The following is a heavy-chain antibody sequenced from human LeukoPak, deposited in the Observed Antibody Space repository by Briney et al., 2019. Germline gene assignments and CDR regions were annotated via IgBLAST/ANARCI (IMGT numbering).Heavy chain of an antibody. CDR2: ISGSGGST. CDR1: GFTFSSYA. J-gene: IGHJ4*02. V-gene: IGHV3-23*01. Sequence: GGSLRLSCAASGFTFSSYAMSWVRQAPGKGLEWVSAISGSGGSTYYADSVKGRFTISRDNSKNTLYLQMNSLRAEDTAVYYCATRTNEGYAYFDYWGQGTLVTVSS. D-gene: IGHD1-1*01. CDR3: ATRTNEGYAYFDY.